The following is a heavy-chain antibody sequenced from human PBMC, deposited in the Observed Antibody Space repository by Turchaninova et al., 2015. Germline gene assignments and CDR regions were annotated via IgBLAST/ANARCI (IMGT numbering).Heavy chain of an antibody. V-gene: IGHV1-2*06. CDR3: TREAGDFDL. CDR1: GYTVSSCS. Sequence: QVHLVQSGAAVTTPGAYVKVSCKASGYTVSSCSLHGGRQAPGQGLEWMGRINPNSGATNYAQKFQGRVTMTRDTSVTTVYMELSRLISDDTAVYYCTREAGDFDLWGQGTLVTVSS. J-gene: IGHJ5*02. CDR2: INPNSGAT. D-gene: IGHD2-21*01.